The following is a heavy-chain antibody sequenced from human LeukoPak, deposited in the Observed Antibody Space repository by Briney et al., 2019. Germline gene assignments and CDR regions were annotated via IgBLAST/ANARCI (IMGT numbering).Heavy chain of an antibody. D-gene: IGHD5-18*01. Sequence: SETLSLTCTVSGGSISSSSYYWGWIRQPPGKGLEWIGSIYYSGSTYYNPSLKSRVTISVDTSKNQFTLKLSSVTAADTAVYYCARVNVDTAMVLSFDYWGQGTLVTVPS. V-gene: IGHV4-39*06. CDR3: ARVNVDTAMVLSFDY. J-gene: IGHJ4*02. CDR1: GGSISSSSYY. CDR2: IYYSGST.